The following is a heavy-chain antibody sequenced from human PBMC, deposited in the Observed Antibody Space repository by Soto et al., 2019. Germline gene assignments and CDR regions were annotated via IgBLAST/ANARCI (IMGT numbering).Heavy chain of an antibody. J-gene: IGHJ6*02. V-gene: IGHV3-11*01. CDR1: GFTFSDYY. CDR3: ARDTITMVRGVSFYYYGMDV. Sequence: GGSLRLSCAASGFTFSDYYMSWIRQAPGKGLEWVSYISSSGSTICYADSVKGRFTISRDNAKNSLYLQMNSLRAEDTAVYYCARDTITMVRGVSFYYYGMDVWGQGTTVTVSS. CDR2: ISSSGSTI. D-gene: IGHD3-10*01.